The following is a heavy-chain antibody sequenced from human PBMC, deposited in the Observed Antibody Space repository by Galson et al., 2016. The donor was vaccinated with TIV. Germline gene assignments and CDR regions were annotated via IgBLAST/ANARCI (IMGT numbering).Heavy chain of an antibody. D-gene: IGHD3-10*02. CDR1: GFSLTTSGVG. Sequence: PALVKPTQTLTLTCTFSGFSLTTSGVGVGWIRQPPGKALEWLAHIYWDDDERYSPSLKSRLTITKDTSKNQLVFTMNNMDPVDTATYYCAHLPNMFYYGMDVWGQGTTVTVSS. CDR3: AHLPNMFYYGMDV. CDR2: IYWDDDE. V-gene: IGHV2-5*02. J-gene: IGHJ6*02.